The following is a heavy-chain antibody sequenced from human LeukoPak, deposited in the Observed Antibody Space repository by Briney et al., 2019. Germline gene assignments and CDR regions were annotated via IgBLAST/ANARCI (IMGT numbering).Heavy chain of an antibody. CDR3: ARDRGRDGYNSHHFDY. Sequence: ASVKVSCKASGYTFTSYYMHWVRQAPGQGLEWMGIINPSGGSTSYAQKFQGRVTVTRDTSTSTVYMELSSLRSEDTAVYYCARDRGRDGYNSHHFDYWGQGTLVTVSS. D-gene: IGHD5-24*01. J-gene: IGHJ4*02. V-gene: IGHV1-46*01. CDR2: INPSGGST. CDR1: GYTFTSYY.